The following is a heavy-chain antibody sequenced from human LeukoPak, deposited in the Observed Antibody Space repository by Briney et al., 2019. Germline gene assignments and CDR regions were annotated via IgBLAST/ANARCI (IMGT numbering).Heavy chain of an antibody. CDR1: GFTFSSYA. V-gene: IGHV3-23*01. Sequence: PGGSLRLSCAASGFTFSSYAMSWVRQAPGKGLEWVSAISGSGGSTYYADSVKGRFTISRDNSKNTLYLQMNSLRAEDTALYYCAKGGYSSSWSYCFDYWGQGTLVTVSS. CDR2: ISGSGGST. J-gene: IGHJ4*02. D-gene: IGHD6-13*01. CDR3: AKGGYSSSWSYCFDY.